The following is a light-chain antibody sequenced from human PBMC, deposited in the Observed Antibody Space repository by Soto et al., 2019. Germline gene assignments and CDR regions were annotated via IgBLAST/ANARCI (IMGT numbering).Light chain of an antibody. CDR2: EVS. J-gene: IGLJ1*01. V-gene: IGLV2-14*01. CDR3: SSYTSSSTYV. Sequence: QSALTQPASVSGSPGQSITISCTGTSSDVGGYNYVSWYQQHPGKAPKLMIYEVSNRPPGVSNRFSGSKSDNTASLTISGLQAEDEADYYCSSYTSSSTYVFGTGTKVTVL. CDR1: SSDVGGYNY.